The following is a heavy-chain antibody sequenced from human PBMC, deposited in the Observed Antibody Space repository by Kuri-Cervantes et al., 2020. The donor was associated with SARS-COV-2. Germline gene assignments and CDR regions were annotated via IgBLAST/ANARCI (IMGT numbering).Heavy chain of an antibody. D-gene: IGHD6-13*01. CDR1: GGSISSGGYY. CDR2: IYHSGST. Sequence: SETLSLTCTVSGGSISSGGYYWSWIRLPPGKGLEWIGYIYHSGSTYYNPSLKSRVTISVDRSKNQFSLKLSSVTAADTAVYYCARARIAAAGYNWFDPWGQGTLVTVSS. CDR3: ARARIAAAGYNWFDP. J-gene: IGHJ5*02. V-gene: IGHV4-30-2*01.